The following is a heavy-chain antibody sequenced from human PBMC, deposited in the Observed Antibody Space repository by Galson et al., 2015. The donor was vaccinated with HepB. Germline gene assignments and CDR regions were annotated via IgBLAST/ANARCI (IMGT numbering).Heavy chain of an antibody. J-gene: IGHJ6*03. Sequence: SLRLSCAASGFTFYSYGMHWVRQAPGKGLEWVALTSHDGNIKSYADSVRGRFTISRDNSKNTVYLQMNSLGGEDTALYFCVKDEKQFGIPYHHYYMDVWGKGTTVTVS. CDR1: GFTFYSYG. CDR3: VKDEKQFGIPYHHYYMDV. V-gene: IGHV3-30*18. D-gene: IGHD3-3*01. CDR2: TSHDGNIK.